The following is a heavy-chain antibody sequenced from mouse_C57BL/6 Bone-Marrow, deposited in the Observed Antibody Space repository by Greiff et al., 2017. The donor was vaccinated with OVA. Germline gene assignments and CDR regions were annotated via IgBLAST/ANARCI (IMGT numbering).Heavy chain of an antibody. CDR3: ARCGGYYDFDY. D-gene: IGHD2-3*01. CDR2: IDPSASYT. V-gene: IGHV1-50*01. Sequence: VQLQQPGAELVKPGASVKLSCKASGYTFTSYWMQWVKQRPGQGLEWIGEIDPSASYTNYNQKFKGKATLTVDTSSSTAYMQLSSLTSEDSAVYYCARCGGYYDFDYWGQGTTLTVSS. CDR1: GYTFTSYW. J-gene: IGHJ2*01.